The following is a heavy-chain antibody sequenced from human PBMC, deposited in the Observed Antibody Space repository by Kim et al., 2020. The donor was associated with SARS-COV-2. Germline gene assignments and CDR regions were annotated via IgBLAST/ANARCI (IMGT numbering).Heavy chain of an antibody. CDR3: GRIPIQQNFDGSVSY. J-gene: IGHJ4*02. D-gene: IGHD3-22*01. Sequence: GGSLRLSCAASGFIFSDHHMDWVRQAPGKGLEWVGRTRNKAARYSTEYAASVTGRFTISRDESGKSLYLQMNSLKPEDTAVYYCGRIPIQQNFDGSVSYWGQGTRVTVSS. CDR2: TRNKAARYST. CDR1: GFIFSDHH. V-gene: IGHV3-72*01.